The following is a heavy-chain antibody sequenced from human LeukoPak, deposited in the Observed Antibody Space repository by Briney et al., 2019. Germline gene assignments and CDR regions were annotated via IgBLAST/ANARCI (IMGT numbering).Heavy chain of an antibody. CDR3: ARDSPTDDY. J-gene: IGHJ4*02. V-gene: IGHV1-18*01. CDR1: GYTFTSYG. CDR2: ISAYNGNT. Sequence: ASEKVSCKTSGYTFTSYGIRWVRQAPGQGPEWMGWISAYNGNTNYAQKLQGRVTMTTDTSTSTAYMELRSLRSDDTAVYYCARDSPTDDYWGQGTLVTVSS.